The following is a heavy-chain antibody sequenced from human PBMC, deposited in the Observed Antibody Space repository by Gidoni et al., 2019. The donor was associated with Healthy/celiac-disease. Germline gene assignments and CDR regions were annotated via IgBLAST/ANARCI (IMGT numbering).Heavy chain of an antibody. D-gene: IGHD6-19*01. CDR2: INHSGST. CDR3: ARGGGDIAVHGPGDY. J-gene: IGHJ4*02. Sequence: VQLQQWGAVLLNPSEPLSLTCAVCGASFSGYYWSWVRQPPGKGLEWIVEINHSGSTNYEQSLKSRVTISGDKSKNQFYLKLSSVTAADTAVYYCARGGGDIAVHGPGDYWGQGTLVTVSS. V-gene: IGHV4-34*01. CDR1: GASFSGYY.